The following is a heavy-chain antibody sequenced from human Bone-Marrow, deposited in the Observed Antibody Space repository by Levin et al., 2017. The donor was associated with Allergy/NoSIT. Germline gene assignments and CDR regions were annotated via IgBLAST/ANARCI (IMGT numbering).Heavy chain of an antibody. CDR2: IRSKAYGETT. J-gene: IGHJ4*02. V-gene: IGHV3-49*04. CDR1: GFNFGDYA. CDR3: TRVKCTSTSCYLFDY. Sequence: GGSLRLSCATSGFNFGDYALTWVRQAPGKGLEWVGFIRSKAYGETTEYAASVKGRFTISRDDFKSIASLQMNSLKAEDTALYYCTRVKCTSTSCYLFDYWGQGTLVTVSS. D-gene: IGHD2-2*01.